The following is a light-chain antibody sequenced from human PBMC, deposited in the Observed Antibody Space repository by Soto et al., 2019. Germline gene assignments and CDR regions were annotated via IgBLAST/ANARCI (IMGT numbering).Light chain of an antibody. Sequence: EIVLTQSPATLSLSPGERATLSCRASRTVSYYLAWYQQKPGQAPRLLIYDTSNRATGIPARFSGSGSGTDFTLTISSLEPEDFAVYFCQQRSNWPLTFSGGTRVEIQ. CDR1: RTVSYY. V-gene: IGKV3-11*01. CDR2: DTS. CDR3: QQRSNWPLT. J-gene: IGKJ4*01.